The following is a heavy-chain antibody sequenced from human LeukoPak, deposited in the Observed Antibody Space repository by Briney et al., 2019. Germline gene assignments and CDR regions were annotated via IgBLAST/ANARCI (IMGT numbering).Heavy chain of an antibody. CDR2: ISYDGSNK. Sequence: PGGSLRLSCAASGFTFSSYAMHWVRQAPGKGLEWVAVISYDGSNKYYADSVKGRFTISRDNSKNTLYLQMNSLRAEDTAVYYYARDLSYGDSGFDYWGQGTLVTVSS. CDR3: ARDLSYGDSGFDY. CDR1: GFTFSSYA. V-gene: IGHV3-30-3*01. D-gene: IGHD4-17*01. J-gene: IGHJ4*02.